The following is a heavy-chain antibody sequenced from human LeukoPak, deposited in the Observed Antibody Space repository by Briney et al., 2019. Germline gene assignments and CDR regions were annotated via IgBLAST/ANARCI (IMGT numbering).Heavy chain of an antibody. V-gene: IGHV4-59*12. Sequence: SETLSLTCTVSGGSISSYYWSWIRQPPGKGLEWIGYIYYSGSTNYNPPLKSRVTISVDTSKNQFSLRLSSVTAADTAVYYCARGWDYDILTDCYSIYFDYWGQGTLVTVSS. CDR2: IYYSGST. J-gene: IGHJ4*02. CDR3: ARGWDYDILTDCYSIYFDY. D-gene: IGHD3-9*01. CDR1: GGSISSYY.